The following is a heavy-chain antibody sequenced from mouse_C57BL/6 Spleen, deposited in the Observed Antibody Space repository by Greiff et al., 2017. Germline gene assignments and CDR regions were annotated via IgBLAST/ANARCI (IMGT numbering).Heavy chain of an antibody. D-gene: IGHD3-2*02. J-gene: IGHJ4*01. Sequence: QVTLKESGPGILQSSQTLSLTCSFSGFSLSTSGMGVSWIRQPSGKGLEWLAHIYWDDDKRYNPSLKSRLTISKDTSRNQVFLKITSVDTADTATYDCARRDSSGYFYAMDYWGQGTSVTVSS. CDR2: IYWDDDK. CDR1: GFSLSTSGMG. CDR3: ARRDSSGYFYAMDY. V-gene: IGHV8-12*01.